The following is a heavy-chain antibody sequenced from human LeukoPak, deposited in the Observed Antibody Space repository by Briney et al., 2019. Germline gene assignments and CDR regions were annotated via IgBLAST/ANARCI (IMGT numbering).Heavy chain of an antibody. CDR1: GGSISSYY. J-gene: IGHJ5*02. V-gene: IGHV4-59*08. Sequence: PSETLSLTCNVSGGSISSYYWSLIRQPPGKGLEWIGSIYYSGSTNYNPSLKSRVTISVDTSKNQFSLKLSSVTAADTAVYYCVRAILQFPYYTHACIGFDPWGQGTLVTVSS. CDR2: IYYSGST. D-gene: IGHD3-10*01. CDR3: VRAILQFPYYTHACIGFDP.